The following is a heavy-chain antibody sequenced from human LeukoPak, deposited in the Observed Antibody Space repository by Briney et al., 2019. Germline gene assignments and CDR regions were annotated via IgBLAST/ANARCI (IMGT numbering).Heavy chain of an antibody. J-gene: IGHJ6*03. CDR2: INPNSGGT. Sequence: ASVKVSCKASGSTFTVYYMHWVRQAPGQGLEWMGRINPNSGGTNYAQKFQGRVTMTRDTSISTAYMELSRLRSDDTAVYYCARDGVGRDYGDYISYYYYMDVWGKGTTVTVSS. D-gene: IGHD4-17*01. CDR1: GSTFTVYY. V-gene: IGHV1-2*06. CDR3: ARDGVGRDYGDYISYYYYMDV.